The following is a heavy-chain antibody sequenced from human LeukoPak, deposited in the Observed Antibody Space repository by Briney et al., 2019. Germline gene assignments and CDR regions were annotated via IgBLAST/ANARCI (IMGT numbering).Heavy chain of an antibody. Sequence: SETLSLTCTVSGGSISSSSYYWGWIRQPPGKGLEWIGSIYYSGSTYYNPSLKSRVTISVDTSKNQFSLKLSSVTAADTAVYYCARETYGDYGGYYYYYMDVWGKGTTVTVSS. J-gene: IGHJ6*03. V-gene: IGHV4-39*07. CDR1: GGSISSSSYY. CDR2: IYYSGST. CDR3: ARETYGDYGGYYYYYMDV. D-gene: IGHD4-17*01.